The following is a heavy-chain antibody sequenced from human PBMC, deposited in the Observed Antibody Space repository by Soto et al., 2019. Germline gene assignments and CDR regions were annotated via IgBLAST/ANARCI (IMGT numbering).Heavy chain of an antibody. Sequence: QLQLQESGPGLVKPSETLSLTCTVSGGSISSSSYYWGWIRQPPGKGLEWIGSIYYSGSTYYNPSLKSRVTISGDTSKNQFSLKLSSVTAADTAVYYCARPPFGGSRRDAFDIWGQGTMVTVSS. CDR1: GGSISSSSYY. D-gene: IGHD1-26*01. CDR3: ARPPFGGSRRDAFDI. J-gene: IGHJ3*02. CDR2: IYYSGST. V-gene: IGHV4-39*01.